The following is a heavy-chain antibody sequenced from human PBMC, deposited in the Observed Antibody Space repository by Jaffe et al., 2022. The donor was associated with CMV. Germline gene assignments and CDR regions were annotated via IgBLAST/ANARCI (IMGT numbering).Heavy chain of an antibody. CDR2: IFYSGTT. Sequence: QVQLQESGPGLVKPSQTLSLTCTVSGGSISSGGGYYWSWIRQYPGGGLEWIGYIFYSGTTDYNPSLKSRVTISVDTSKNQFSLKLRFVTAADTAVYYCARDGRDSGHNYPFYDGMDVWGQGTTVTVSS. CDR1: GGSISSGGGYY. CDR3: ARDGRDSGHNYPFYDGMDV. D-gene: IGHD5-12*01. J-gene: IGHJ6*02. V-gene: IGHV4-31*03.